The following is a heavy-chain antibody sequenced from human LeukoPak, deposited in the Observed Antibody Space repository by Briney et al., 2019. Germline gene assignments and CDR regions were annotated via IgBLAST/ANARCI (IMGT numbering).Heavy chain of an antibody. Sequence: GGSLRLSCAASGFTFSSYGMHWVRQAPGKGLGWVAFIWYDGSNKYYGDSAKGRFTISRDNSKNTLYLQMNSLRAEDTAVYYCAREGVRFLFDPWGQGTLVTVSS. CDR3: AREGVRFLFDP. J-gene: IGHJ5*02. CDR1: GFTFSSYG. CDR2: IWYDGSNK. V-gene: IGHV3-33*08. D-gene: IGHD3-3*01.